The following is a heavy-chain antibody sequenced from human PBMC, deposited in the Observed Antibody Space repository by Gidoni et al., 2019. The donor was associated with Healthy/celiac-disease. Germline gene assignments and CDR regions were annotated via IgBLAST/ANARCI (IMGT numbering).Heavy chain of an antibody. CDR1: GFTFSSLA. Sequence: EVQLLESGGGLVQPGGSLRLSCADSGFTFSSLARSWVRQAPGKGLEWVSVISGICGSTYYADSVKGRFTISRDNSKNTLYLQMNSLRAEDTAVYYCAKDPQWNYYDSSGPDAFDIWGQGTMVTVSS. CDR3: AKDPQWNYYDSSGPDAFDI. V-gene: IGHV3-23*01. CDR2: ISGICGST. D-gene: IGHD3-22*01. J-gene: IGHJ3*02.